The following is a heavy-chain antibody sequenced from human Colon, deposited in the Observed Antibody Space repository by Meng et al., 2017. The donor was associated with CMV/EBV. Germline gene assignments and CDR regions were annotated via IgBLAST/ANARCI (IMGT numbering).Heavy chain of an antibody. Sequence: SGFSSEAYGVAVDWIRQPAGKALECLALIYWDGAKRSSPAMENRITITKDTSKNLVVLTMTNVDTVDTATYYYAHARISGWYDFDYWGQGTLVTVSS. V-gene: IGHV2-5*02. CDR2: IYWDGAK. D-gene: IGHD6-19*01. J-gene: IGHJ4*02. CDR3: AHARISGWYDFDY. CDR1: GFSSEAYGVA.